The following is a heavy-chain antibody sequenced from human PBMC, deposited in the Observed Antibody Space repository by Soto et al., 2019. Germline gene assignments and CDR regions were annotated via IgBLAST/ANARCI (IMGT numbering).Heavy chain of an antibody. CDR1: GFSFSSFA. D-gene: IGHD1-26*01. J-gene: IGHJ6*04. CDR3: AKGVELDV. Sequence: EVLLLESGGGLVQPGGSLRLSCEASGFSFSSFAMNWVRQAPGKGLEWVSAIGDSGASTYYADSVKGRFTISRDNSRNTLYLQLTSLIADDTAVYYCAKGVELDVWGNGTTVTVSS. CDR2: IGDSGAST. V-gene: IGHV3-23*01.